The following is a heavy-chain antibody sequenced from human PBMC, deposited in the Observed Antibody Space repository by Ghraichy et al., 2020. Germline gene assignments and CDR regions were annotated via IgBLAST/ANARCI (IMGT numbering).Heavy chain of an antibody. CDR1: GFTVSSNY. CDR3: ARGRSGYGYVVDS. CDR2: IYGGGGA. V-gene: IGHV3-66*01. Sequence: GGSLRLSCAASGFTVSSNYMSWVRQAPGKGLEWISTIYGGGGAYYADSVKGRFTISGDDSKNTLQLQMTSLRAEDTAVYYCARGRSGYGYVVDSWPQGTLVTVSS. D-gene: IGHD5-18*01. J-gene: IGHJ5*01.